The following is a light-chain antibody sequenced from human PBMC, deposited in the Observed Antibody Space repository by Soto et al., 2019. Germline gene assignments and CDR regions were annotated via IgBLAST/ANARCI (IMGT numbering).Light chain of an antibody. J-gene: IGKJ4*01. Sequence: EIVLTQSPGTLSLSPGERATLSCRASQSVSSSYLAWYQQKPGQAPRLLIYGASSRATGIPDRFSGSGSGTDFPPTISRLEPEDFAVYYCQQYGSSPPLTFGGWTKVEIK. CDR1: QSVSSSY. V-gene: IGKV3-20*01. CDR2: GAS. CDR3: QQYGSSPPLT.